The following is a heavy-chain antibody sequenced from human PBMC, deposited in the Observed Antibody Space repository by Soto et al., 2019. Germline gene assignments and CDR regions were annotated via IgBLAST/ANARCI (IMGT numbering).Heavy chain of an antibody. CDR3: ARDIGPGRDLPFDS. CDR2: FHYSGKT. J-gene: IGHJ4*02. CDR1: GCSISGYY. Sequence: QVQLQESGPGLVKPSETLSLTCTVSGCSISGYYLNWIRQPPGKGLEWIGYFHYSGKTYYNPSLKSRVTMSVDTSKNQFSLMLSSVTAADTAVYYCARDIGPGRDLPFDSWGQGTLVTVSS. D-gene: IGHD2-15*01. V-gene: IGHV4-59*01.